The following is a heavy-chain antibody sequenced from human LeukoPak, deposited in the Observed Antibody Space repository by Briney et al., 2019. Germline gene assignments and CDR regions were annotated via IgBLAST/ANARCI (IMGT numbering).Heavy chain of an antibody. CDR2: IYYSGST. CDR1: GGSFSGYY. J-gene: IGHJ4*02. V-gene: IGHV4-34*09. Sequence: SETLSLTCAVYGGSFSGYYWSWIRQPPGKGLEWIGYIYYSGSTYYNPSLKSRVTISVDTSKNQFSLKLSSVTAADTAVYYCARESGSYYFDYWGQGTLVTVSS. D-gene: IGHD1-26*01. CDR3: ARESGSYYFDY.